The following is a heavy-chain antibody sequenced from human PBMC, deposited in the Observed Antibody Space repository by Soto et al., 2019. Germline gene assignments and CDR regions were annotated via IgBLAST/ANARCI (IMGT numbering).Heavy chain of an antibody. J-gene: IGHJ6*02. Sequence: QLQLQESGSGLVKPSQTLSLTCAVSGGSISSGGYSWSWIRQPPGKGLEWIGYIYHSGRTYYNPSLKSRVTISLDRSKNQFSLKVNSVTAADTAVYFCARGGNHLFGMDVWGLGTTVTVSS. CDR1: GGSISSGGYS. D-gene: IGHD2-21*01. CDR3: ARGGNHLFGMDV. V-gene: IGHV4-30-2*01. CDR2: IYHSGRT.